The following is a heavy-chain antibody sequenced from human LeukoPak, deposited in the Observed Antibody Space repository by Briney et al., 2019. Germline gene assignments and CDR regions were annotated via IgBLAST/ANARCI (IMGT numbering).Heavy chain of an antibody. D-gene: IGHD2-15*01. Sequence: GGSLRLSCAASGFTFSSYAMSWVRQAPGKGLEWVSAISGSGGSTYYADSVKGRFTISRDNAKNSLYLQMNSLRAEDTAVYYCARGAAGVVAATRHFDYWGQGTLVTVSS. J-gene: IGHJ4*02. CDR1: GFTFSSYA. V-gene: IGHV3-23*01. CDR3: ARGAAGVVAATRHFDY. CDR2: ISGSGGST.